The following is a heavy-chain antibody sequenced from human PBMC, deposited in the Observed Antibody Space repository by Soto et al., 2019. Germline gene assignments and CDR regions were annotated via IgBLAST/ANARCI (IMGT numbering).Heavy chain of an antibody. CDR2: IIPIFGTA. CDR1: GGTFSSYA. D-gene: IGHD4-17*01. V-gene: IGHV1-69*13. Sequence: SVKVSCKASGGTFSSYAISWVRQAPGQGLEWMGGIIPIFGTANYAQKFQGRVTITADESTSTAYMELSSLRSEDTAVYYCARAHYGLRFNYYYGMNVWGQGTSVTVSS. J-gene: IGHJ6*02. CDR3: ARAHYGLRFNYYYGMNV.